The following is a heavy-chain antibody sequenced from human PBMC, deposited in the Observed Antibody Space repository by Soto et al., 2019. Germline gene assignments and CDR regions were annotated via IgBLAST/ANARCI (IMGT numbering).Heavy chain of an antibody. J-gene: IGHJ6*03. D-gene: IGHD2-15*01. V-gene: IGHV1-18*01. CDR1: GYTFTSYG. CDR3: ARGPYCSGGSCYHNKYYYYMDV. CDR2: ISAYNGNT. Sequence: QVQLVQSGAEVKKPVASVKVSCKASGYTFTSYGISWVRQAPGQGLEWMGWISAYNGNTNYAQKLQGRVTMTTDTSTSTAYMELRSLRSDDTAVYYCARGPYCSGGSCYHNKYYYYMDVWGKGTTVTVSS.